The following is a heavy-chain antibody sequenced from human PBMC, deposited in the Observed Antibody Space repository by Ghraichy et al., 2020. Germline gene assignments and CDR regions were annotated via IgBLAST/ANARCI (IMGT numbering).Heavy chain of an antibody. CDR3: ARSLFDY. J-gene: IGHJ4*02. CDR2: INQSGST. Sequence: SETLSLTCGVYGGSFSHYYWGWIRQPPGKGLEWIGEINQSGSTNYNPSLKSRVTISLDTSKNQFSLKLNSVTAADTAVYYCARSLFDYWGQGTLVTVSS. V-gene: IGHV4-34*01. CDR1: GGSFSHYY.